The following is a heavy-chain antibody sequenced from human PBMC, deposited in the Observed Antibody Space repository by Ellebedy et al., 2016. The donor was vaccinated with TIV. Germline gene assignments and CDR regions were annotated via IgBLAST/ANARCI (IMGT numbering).Heavy chain of an antibody. V-gene: IGHV3-33*01. CDR3: ARLRGACSSSSCYADY. D-gene: IGHD2-2*01. CDR1: AYTCSNHG. Sequence: GESLKISCVAPAYTCSNHGMHWVRQAPGKGLEWVATTWYDGSYKYYADSVKGRFTISRDNSGNTLYLQMDSLRAEDAALYYCARLRGACSSSSCYADYWGQGALVTGSS. J-gene: IGHJ4*02. CDR2: TWYDGSYK.